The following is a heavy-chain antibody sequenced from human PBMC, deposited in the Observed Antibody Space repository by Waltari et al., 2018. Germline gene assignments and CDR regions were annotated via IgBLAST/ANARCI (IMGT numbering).Heavy chain of an antibody. CDR1: GGSFSGYY. Sequence: QVQLQQWGAGLLKPSETLSLTCAVYGGSFSGYYWSWIRQPPGKGLEWIGEINHSGSTNYNPSRKSRVTISVDTSKNQFSLKLSSVTAADTAVYYCARGSPIVATITLDYWGQGTLVTVSS. CDR3: ARGSPIVATITLDY. J-gene: IGHJ4*02. V-gene: IGHV4-34*01. D-gene: IGHD5-12*01. CDR2: INHSGST.